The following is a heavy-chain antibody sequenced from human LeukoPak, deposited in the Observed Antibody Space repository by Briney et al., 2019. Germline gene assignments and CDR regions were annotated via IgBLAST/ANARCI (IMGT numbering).Heavy chain of an antibody. J-gene: IGHJ4*02. D-gene: IGHD1-26*01. CDR3: ARGGHSGSSIGDY. Sequence: QTSETLSLTCAVYGGSFSGYYWSWIRQPPGKGLEWIGEINHSGSTNYNPSLKSRVTISVDTSKNQFSLKLSSVTAADTAVYYCARGGHSGSSIGDYWGQGTLVTVSS. CDR2: INHSGST. CDR1: GGSFSGYY. V-gene: IGHV4-34*01.